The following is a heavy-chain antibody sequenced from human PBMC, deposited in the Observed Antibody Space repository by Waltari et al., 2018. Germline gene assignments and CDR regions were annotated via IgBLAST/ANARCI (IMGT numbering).Heavy chain of an antibody. CDR1: GYSISSGYY. V-gene: IGHV4-38-2*01. Sequence: QVQLQESGPGLVKPSETLSLTCAVSGYSISSGYYWGWIRQPPGKGLEWIGSIYHSGSTYSNPSLKSRVTISVDTSKNQFSLKLSSVTAADTAVYYCARRSAVAGTGSDYWGQGTLVTVSS. CDR3: ARRSAVAGTGSDY. J-gene: IGHJ4*02. CDR2: IYHSGST. D-gene: IGHD6-19*01.